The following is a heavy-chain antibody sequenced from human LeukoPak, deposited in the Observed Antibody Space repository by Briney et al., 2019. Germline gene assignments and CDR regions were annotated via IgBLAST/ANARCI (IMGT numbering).Heavy chain of an antibody. CDR1: GYSFTSYW. D-gene: IGHD2-2*01. CDR2: IYPGDSDT. J-gene: IGHJ4*02. Sequence: PGESLKISCKSSGYSFTSYWIGWVRQMPGKGLEWMWIIYPGDSDTRYSPSFQGQVTISADKSFSTAYLQWSSLKASDTAIYYCARHLCSSNICPFDYWGQGSMVTVSS. V-gene: IGHV5-51*01. CDR3: ARHLCSSNICPFDY.